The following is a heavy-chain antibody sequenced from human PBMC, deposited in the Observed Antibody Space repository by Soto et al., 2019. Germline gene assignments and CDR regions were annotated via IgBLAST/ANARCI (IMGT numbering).Heavy chain of an antibody. V-gene: IGHV1-18*01. D-gene: IGHD3-10*01. J-gene: IGHJ6*02. CDR3: ARDSYGSGSHYYYYGMAV. Sequence: QVQLVQSGAEVKKPGASVKVSCKASGYTFTSYGIIWVRQAPGQGLEWMGWISAYNGNTNYAQKLQGRVTMTTDTSMSTAYMELRSLRSDDTAVYYCARDSYGSGSHYYYYGMAVWGQGTTVTVSS. CDR1: GYTFTSYG. CDR2: ISAYNGNT.